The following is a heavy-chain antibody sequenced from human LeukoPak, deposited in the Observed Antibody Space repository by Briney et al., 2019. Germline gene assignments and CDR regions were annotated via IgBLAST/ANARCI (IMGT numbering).Heavy chain of an antibody. Sequence: GGSLRLSCAASGFTLSSSEMDWVRQAPGKGLEWVANIKPDEGEKYYVDSVKGRFTVSRDNAKNSLYLQMNSLRAEDTAVYYCVRYYTRQSWYFDLWGRGTLVTVSS. CDR1: GFTLSSSE. CDR3: VRYYTRQSWYFDL. V-gene: IGHV3-7*01. CDR2: IKPDEGEK. D-gene: IGHD3-10*01. J-gene: IGHJ2*01.